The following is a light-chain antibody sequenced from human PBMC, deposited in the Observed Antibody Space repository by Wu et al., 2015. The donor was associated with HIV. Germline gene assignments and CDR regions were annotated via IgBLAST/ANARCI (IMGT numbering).Light chain of an antibody. CDR3: QQYGSSPIT. J-gene: IGKJ5*01. CDR2: GAS. CDR1: QSVSINS. V-gene: IGKV3-20*01. Sequence: EIVLTQSPGTRSLSPGERATLSCRASQSVSINSLAWYQQKPGQAPRLLIYGASKRATGIPARFSGSGSGTDFTLTISRLEPEDFAVYYCQQYGSSPITFGHGTRLEIK.